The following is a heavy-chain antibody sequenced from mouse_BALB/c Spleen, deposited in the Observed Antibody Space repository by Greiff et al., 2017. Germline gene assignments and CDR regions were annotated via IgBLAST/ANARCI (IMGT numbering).Heavy chain of an antibody. J-gene: IGHJ4*01. V-gene: IGHV3-6*02. CDR1: GYSITSGYY. Sequence: VQLKQSGPGLVKPSQSLSLTCSVTGYSITSGYYWNWIRQFPGNKLEWMGYISYDGSNNYNPSLKNRISITRDTSKNQFFLKLNSVTTEDTATYYCARAQVRYAMDYWGQGTSVTVSS. CDR2: ISYDGSN. CDR3: ARAQVRYAMDY. D-gene: IGHD2-14*01.